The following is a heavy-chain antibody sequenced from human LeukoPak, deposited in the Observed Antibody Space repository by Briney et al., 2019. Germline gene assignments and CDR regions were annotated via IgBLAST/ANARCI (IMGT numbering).Heavy chain of an antibody. D-gene: IGHD5-12*01. J-gene: IGHJ4*02. V-gene: IGHV1-18*01. CDR3: ARDWLGYDCMDH. Sequence: ASVKVSCKASGYIFTSFGVSWVRQAPGQGLEWMGWISAYNGKTKDAQKFQGRVSMTTDTATNTAYMELRSLTSADTAVYYCARDWLGYDCMDHWGQGTLVTVSS. CDR1: GYIFTSFG. CDR2: ISAYNGKT.